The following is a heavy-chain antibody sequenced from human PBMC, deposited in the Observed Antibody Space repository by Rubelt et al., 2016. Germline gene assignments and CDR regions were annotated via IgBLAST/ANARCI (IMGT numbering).Heavy chain of an antibody. J-gene: IGHJ3*02. D-gene: IGHD3-10*01. V-gene: IGHV3-7*01. CDR3: AYEFRGI. CDR1: GFTFNSYW. Sequence: EVQLVESGGGLVRPGGSLRLSCAASGFTFNSYWMTWVRQAPGKGQEWVANIKKDGSEKYYVDSVKGRLTILRYNAKNLLYLQMNSLRAGDTAMYYCAYEFRGIWGQGTMVTVSS. CDR2: IKKDGSEK.